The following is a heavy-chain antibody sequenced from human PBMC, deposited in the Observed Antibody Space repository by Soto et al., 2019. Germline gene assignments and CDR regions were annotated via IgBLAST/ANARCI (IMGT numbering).Heavy chain of an antibody. J-gene: IGHJ3*02. Sequence: SGPTLVNPTQTLTLTCTFSGFSLSTSGVGVGWIRQPPGKALEWLALIYWNDDKRYSPSLKSRLTITKDTSKNQVVLTMTNMDPVDTATYYSANRLRGLWGFGEGALDAFDIWGQGTMVTVSS. CDR3: ANRLRGLWGFGEGALDAFDI. D-gene: IGHD3-10*01. V-gene: IGHV2-5*01. CDR1: GFSLSTSGVG. CDR2: IYWNDDK.